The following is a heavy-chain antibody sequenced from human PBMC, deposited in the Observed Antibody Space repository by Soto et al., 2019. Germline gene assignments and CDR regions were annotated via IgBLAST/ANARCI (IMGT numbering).Heavy chain of an antibody. V-gene: IGHV3-53*01. CDR3: ARGRRGPRPLEYGMDV. CDR1: GLTVSSKE. J-gene: IGHJ6*04. D-gene: IGHD1-1*01. Sequence: QPGGSLGLGRAARGLTVSSKEMSVVFKQQGKGLEWVSVRYSGGSTYYADSVKGRFTISRDNSKNTLYLQMNSVRAEDTAVYYCARGRRGPRPLEYGMDVRGEGITLTVSS. CDR2: RYSGGST.